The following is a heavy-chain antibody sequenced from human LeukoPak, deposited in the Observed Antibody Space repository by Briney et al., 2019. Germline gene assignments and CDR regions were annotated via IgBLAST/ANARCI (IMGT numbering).Heavy chain of an antibody. J-gene: IGHJ4*02. CDR1: GYTFTSCG. CDR3: AREGRDGYNLNY. Sequence: ASVKVSCKASGYTFTSCGISGVRQAPGQGLEWMGWISAYNGNTNYAQKLQGGVTMTTDTSTSTAYMEMRRLSSDDTAVYYCAREGRDGYNLNYWGQGTLVTVSS. V-gene: IGHV1-18*01. D-gene: IGHD5-12*01. CDR2: ISAYNGNT.